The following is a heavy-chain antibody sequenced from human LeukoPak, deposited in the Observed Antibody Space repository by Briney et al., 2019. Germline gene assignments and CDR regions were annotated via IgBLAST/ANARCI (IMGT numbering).Heavy chain of an antibody. CDR1: GGSISSSSYY. CDR2: IYYSGST. Sequence: SETLSLTCTVSGGSISSSSYYWGWIRQPPGKGLEWIGSIYYSGSTYYNPSLKSRVTISVDTSKNQFSLKLSSVTAADTAVYYCARVVAGVVVIAPGAFDIWGQGTMVTVSS. V-gene: IGHV4-39*07. CDR3: ARVVAGVVVIAPGAFDI. J-gene: IGHJ3*02. D-gene: IGHD2-21*01.